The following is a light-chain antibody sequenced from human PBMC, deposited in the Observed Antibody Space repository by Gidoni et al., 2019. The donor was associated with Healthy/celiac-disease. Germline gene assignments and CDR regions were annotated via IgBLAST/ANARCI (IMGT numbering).Light chain of an antibody. Sequence: DIQMTQSPSSLSASVGDRVTITCQASQEISNYLNWYQQKPGKAPKLLIYDASNLETGVQSRFSGSGSGTDFTFTISSLQPEDIATYYCQQYDNLPLTFGGGTKVEIK. CDR3: QQYDNLPLT. J-gene: IGKJ4*01. V-gene: IGKV1-33*01. CDR1: QEISNY. CDR2: DAS.